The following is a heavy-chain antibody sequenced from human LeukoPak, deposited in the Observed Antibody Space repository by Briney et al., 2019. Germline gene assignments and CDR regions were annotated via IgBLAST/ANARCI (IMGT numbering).Heavy chain of an antibody. V-gene: IGHV3-64D*09. J-gene: IGHJ4*02. D-gene: IGHD5-12*01. CDR1: GFTFSSYA. CDR3: VKEGGCSGYANPHFDY. Sequence: GGSLRLSCSASGFTFSSYAMHWVRQAPGKGLEYVSVISSNGGSTYYAGSVKGRFTISRDNSKNTLYLQMSSLRAEDTAVYYCVKEGGCSGYANPHFDYWGQGTLVTVSS. CDR2: ISSNGGST.